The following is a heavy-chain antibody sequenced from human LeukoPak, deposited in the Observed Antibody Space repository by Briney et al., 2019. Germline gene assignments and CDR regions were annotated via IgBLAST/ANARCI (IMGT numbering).Heavy chain of an antibody. CDR3: ARGPIVVVPNYYYGMDV. CDR1: GGTFSSYA. D-gene: IGHD2-2*01. V-gene: IGHV1-69*13. J-gene: IGHJ6*02. CDR2: IIPIFGTA. Sequence: SVKVSCKASGGTFSSYAISWVRQAPGQGLEWMGGIIPIFGTANYAQKFQGRVTITADEPTSTAYMELSSLRSEDTAVYYCARGPIVVVPNYYYGMDVWGQGTTVTVSS.